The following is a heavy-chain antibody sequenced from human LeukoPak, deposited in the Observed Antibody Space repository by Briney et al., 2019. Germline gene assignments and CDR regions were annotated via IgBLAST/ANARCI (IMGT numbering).Heavy chain of an antibody. J-gene: IGHJ4*02. CDR3: ARSGGATDFDF. Sequence: ASVKVSCKASGYTFTGYYIHWVRQAPGQGLEWMGWINPNNGGTEYAQKFQGRVTMTRDLSISTAYMDLSRLRSDDTAVYYCARSGGATDFDFWAQGTLVTVSS. V-gene: IGHV1-2*02. D-gene: IGHD1-26*01. CDR2: INPNNGGT. CDR1: GYTFTGYY.